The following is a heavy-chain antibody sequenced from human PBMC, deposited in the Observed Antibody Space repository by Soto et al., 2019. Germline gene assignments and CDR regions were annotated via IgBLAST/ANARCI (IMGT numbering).Heavy chain of an antibody. CDR2: MYNTGST. J-gene: IGHJ6*02. CDR1: GVSISGYY. Sequence: SEALSLTCTVSGVSISGYYWSWIRQPPGKGLEWIGYMYNTGSTVYNPSFKIRVTISVDTSKNQFSLKLNSVTAADTAVYYCARDLWGYCGTDCYPLDVWGQGTTVTVS. V-gene: IGHV4-59*01. CDR3: ARDLWGYCGTDCYPLDV. D-gene: IGHD2-21*02.